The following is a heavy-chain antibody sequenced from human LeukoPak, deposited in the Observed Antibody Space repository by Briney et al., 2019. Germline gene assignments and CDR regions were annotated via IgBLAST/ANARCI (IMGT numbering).Heavy chain of an antibody. CDR1: GFTFSSYG. J-gene: IGHJ4*02. CDR3: AKDLINSGSYPYYFDY. V-gene: IGHV3-30*02. CDR2: IRYDGSNK. Sequence: GGSLRLSCAASGFTFSSYGMHWVRQAPGKGLEWVAFIRYDGSNKYYADSVKGRFTISRDNSKNTLYLQMNSLRAEDTAVYYCAKDLINSGSYPYYFDYWGQGTLVTVSS. D-gene: IGHD1-26*01.